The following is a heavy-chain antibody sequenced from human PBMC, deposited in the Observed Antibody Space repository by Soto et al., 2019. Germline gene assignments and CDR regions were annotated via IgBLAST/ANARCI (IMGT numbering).Heavy chain of an antibody. J-gene: IGHJ4*02. CDR2: INPSGGST. Sequence: QVQLVQSGAEVKKPGASVKVSCKASGYTFTSYYMHWVRQAPGQGLEWMGIINPSGGSTSYAQKCQGRVTMTRDTSTSTVYMELSSLRSEDTAVYYCARRTVTAGWTLDDWGQGTLVTVSS. V-gene: IGHV1-46*01. D-gene: IGHD2-21*02. CDR1: GYTFTSYY. CDR3: ARRTVTAGWTLDD.